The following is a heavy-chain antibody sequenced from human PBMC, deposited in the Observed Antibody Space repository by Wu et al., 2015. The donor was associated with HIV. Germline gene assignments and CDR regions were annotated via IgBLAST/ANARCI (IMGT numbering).Heavy chain of an antibody. Sequence: QVQLVQSGAEVKKPGSSVKVSCKASGGTFSSYAISWVRQAPGQGLEWMGGIIPIFGTANYAQKFQGRVTITTDESTSTAYMELSSLRSEDTAVYYCARGSGYYDSSGIGGAFDIWGQGTMVTVSS. D-gene: IGHD3-22*01. CDR1: GGTFSSYA. J-gene: IGHJ3*02. V-gene: IGHV1-69*05. CDR3: ARGSGYYDSSGIGGAFDI. CDR2: IIPIFGTA.